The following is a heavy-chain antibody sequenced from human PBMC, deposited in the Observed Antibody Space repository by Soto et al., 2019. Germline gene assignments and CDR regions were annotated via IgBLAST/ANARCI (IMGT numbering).Heavy chain of an antibody. J-gene: IGHJ4*02. D-gene: IGHD6-19*01. CDR1: GFTFSSYG. Sequence: QVQLVESGGGVVQPGRSLRLSCAASGFTFSSYGMHWVRQAPGKGLEWVAVIWYDGSNKYYADSVKGRFTISRDNSKNSLYLQMNTLRSEDTAVYYCVRDSLTTLPGYSRGGYLGYCAQGTLVTVAS. CDR2: IWYDGSNK. CDR3: VRDSLTTLPGYSRGGYLGY. V-gene: IGHV3-33*01.